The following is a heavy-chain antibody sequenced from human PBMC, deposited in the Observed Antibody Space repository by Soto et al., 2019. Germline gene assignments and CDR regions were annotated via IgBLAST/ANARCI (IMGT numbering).Heavy chain of an antibody. J-gene: IGHJ6*02. D-gene: IGHD2-2*01. CDR3: ASRFDIVVVPAAPERDYYYYGMDV. V-gene: IGHV1-69*13. CDR2: IIPIFGTA. Sequence: SVKVSCKASGGTFSSYAISWVRQAPGQGLEWMGGIIPIFGTANYAQKFQGRVTITADESTSTAYMELSSLRSEDTAAYYCASRFDIVVVPAAPERDYYYYGMDVWGQGTTVTVSS. CDR1: GGTFSSYA.